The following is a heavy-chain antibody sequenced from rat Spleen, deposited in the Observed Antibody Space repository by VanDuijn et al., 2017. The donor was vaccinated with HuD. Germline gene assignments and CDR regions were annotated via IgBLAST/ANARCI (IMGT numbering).Heavy chain of an antibody. J-gene: IGHJ2*01. V-gene: IGHV3-3*01. Sequence: EVQLQESGPGLVKPSQSLSLTCSVTGYSITSSYRWNWIRKFPGNKLEWMGYINSAGSTNYNPSLKSRISITSDTSKNQFFLQVNSVTTEDTATYYCARDNNYKAYWGQGVMVTVSS. CDR3: ARDNNYKAY. CDR2: INSAGST. D-gene: IGHD1-10*01. CDR1: GYSITSSYR.